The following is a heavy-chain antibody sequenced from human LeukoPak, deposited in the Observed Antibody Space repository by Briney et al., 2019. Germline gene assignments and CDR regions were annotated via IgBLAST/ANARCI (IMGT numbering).Heavy chain of an antibody. V-gene: IGHV3-73*01. D-gene: IGHD3-22*01. CDR2: IRSKANSYAT. CDR3: TRPHQYYYDSSGYLN. CDR1: GFTFSGSA. Sequence: GGSLRLSCAAPGFTFSGSAMHWVRQASGKGLEWVGRIRSKANSYATAYAASVKGRFTISRDDSKNTAYLQMNSLKTEDTAVYYCTRPHQYYYDSSGYLNWGQGTLVTVSS. J-gene: IGHJ4*02.